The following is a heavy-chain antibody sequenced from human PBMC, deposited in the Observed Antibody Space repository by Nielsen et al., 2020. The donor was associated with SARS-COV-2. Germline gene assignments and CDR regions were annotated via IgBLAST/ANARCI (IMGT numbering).Heavy chain of an antibody. CDR1: GFTFSDYY. Sequence: GESLKISCAASGFTFSDYYMSWIRQAPGKGLEWVSYISSSSSYTNYADSVKGRFTISRDNAKNSLYLQMNSLRAEDTAVYYCARGLLGQYFQHWGQGTLVTVSS. D-gene: IGHD3-16*01. V-gene: IGHV3-11*05. CDR3: ARGLLGQYFQH. CDR2: ISSSSSYT. J-gene: IGHJ1*01.